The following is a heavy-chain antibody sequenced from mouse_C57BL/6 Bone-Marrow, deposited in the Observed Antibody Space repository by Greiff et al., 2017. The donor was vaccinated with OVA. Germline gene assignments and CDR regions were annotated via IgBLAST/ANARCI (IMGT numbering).Heavy chain of an antibody. CDR1: GYTFTSYG. D-gene: IGHD2-4*01. CDR2: IYPRSGNT. V-gene: IGHV1-81*01. Sequence: VKLQESGAELARPGASVKLSCKASGYTFTSYGISWVKQRTGQGLEWIGEIYPRSGNTYYNEKFKGKATLTADKSSSTAYMELRSLTSEDSAVYFCARYGGRDYDYSWFAYWGQGTLVTVSA. J-gene: IGHJ3*01. CDR3: ARYGGRDYDYSWFAY.